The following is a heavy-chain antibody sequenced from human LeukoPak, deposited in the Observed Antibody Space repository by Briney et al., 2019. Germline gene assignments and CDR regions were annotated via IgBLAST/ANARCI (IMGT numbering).Heavy chain of an antibody. CDR3: ARDPFYRRSGWYGGYFDY. V-gene: IGHV3-30*04. D-gene: IGHD6-19*01. CDR2: ISYDGSNK. Sequence: GGSLRLSCAASGFTFSSYAMHWARQAPGKGLEWVAVISYDGSNKYYADSVKGRFTISRDNSKNTLYLQMNSLRAEDTAVYYCARDPFYRRSGWYGGYFDYWGQGTLVTVSS. CDR1: GFTFSSYA. J-gene: IGHJ4*02.